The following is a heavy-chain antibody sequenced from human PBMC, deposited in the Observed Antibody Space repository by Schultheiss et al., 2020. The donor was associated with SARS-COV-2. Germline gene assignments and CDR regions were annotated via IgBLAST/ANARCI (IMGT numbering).Heavy chain of an antibody. Sequence: SVKVSCKASGGTFSSYAISWVRQAPGQGLEWMGRIIPIFGTANYAQKFQGRVTITRDTSASTAYMELSSLRSEDTAVYYCAAPRPGTAMVDYYYYGMDVWGQGTTVTVSS. CDR2: IIPIFGTA. V-gene: IGHV1-69*05. D-gene: IGHD5-18*01. CDR1: GGTFSSYA. CDR3: AAPRPGTAMVDYYYYGMDV. J-gene: IGHJ6*02.